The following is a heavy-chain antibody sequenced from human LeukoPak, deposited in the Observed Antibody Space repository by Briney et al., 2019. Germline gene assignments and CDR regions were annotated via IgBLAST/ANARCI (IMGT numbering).Heavy chain of an antibody. CDR1: GFTFSSHS. CDR3: ARDYCSSANCYIGGFDY. D-gene: IGHD2-2*02. J-gene: IGHJ4*02. V-gene: IGHV3-21*01. Sequence: PGGSLRLSCAASGFTFSSHSMHWVRQAPGKGLEWVSSISSSSSYIYYADSVKGRFTISRDNAKNSLSLQMNSLRAEDTAVYYCARDYCSSANCYIGGFDYWGQGTLATVSS. CDR2: ISSSSSYI.